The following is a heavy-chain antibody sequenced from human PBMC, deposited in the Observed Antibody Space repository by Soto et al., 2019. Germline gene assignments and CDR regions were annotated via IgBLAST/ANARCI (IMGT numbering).Heavy chain of an antibody. V-gene: IGHV3-11*01. Sequence: PGGSLRLSCAASGFTFSDYYMSWIRQAPGKGLEWVSYISSSGSTIYYADSVKGRFTISRDNAKNSLYLQMNSLRAEDTAVYYCARELGEVWNGAVSYYYYYMDVWGKGTTVTVSS. J-gene: IGHJ6*03. CDR1: GFTFSDYY. CDR2: ISSSGSTI. D-gene: IGHD1-1*01. CDR3: ARELGEVWNGAVSYYYYYMDV.